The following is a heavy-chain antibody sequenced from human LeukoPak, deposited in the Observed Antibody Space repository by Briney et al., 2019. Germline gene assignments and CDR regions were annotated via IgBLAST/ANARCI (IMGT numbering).Heavy chain of an antibody. D-gene: IGHD3-10*02. J-gene: IGHJ4*02. CDR3: ARLAPRPENVPSFFVY. CDR2: VYLDDSHT. CDR1: GYNFTDYW. V-gene: IGHV5-51*01. Sequence: GESLKISCKVSGYNFTDYWVAWVRQMPGKGLEWMGIVYLDDSHTTYSPSLDGRVTLSVDKSITTAFLQWINLKPSDTALYYCARLAPRPENVPSFFVYWGQGTLVTVSS.